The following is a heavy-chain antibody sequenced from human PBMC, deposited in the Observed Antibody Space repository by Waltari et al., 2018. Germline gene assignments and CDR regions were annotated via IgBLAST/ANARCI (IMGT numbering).Heavy chain of an antibody. Sequence: QVQLVQSGAEVKKPGASVKVSCKASGYTFTSYDINWVRQATGQGLEWMGWMNPNSGNTGYAQKCQGRVTITRNTSISTAYMELSSLRSEDTAVYYCGGGAAAGMAYYYYMDVWGKGTTVTVSS. V-gene: IGHV1-8*03. CDR2: MNPNSGNT. D-gene: IGHD6-13*01. CDR1: GYTFTSYD. CDR3: GGGAAAGMAYYYYMDV. J-gene: IGHJ6*03.